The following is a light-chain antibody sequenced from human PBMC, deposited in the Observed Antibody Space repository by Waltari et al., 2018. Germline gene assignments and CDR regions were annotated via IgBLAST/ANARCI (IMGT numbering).Light chain of an antibody. CDR1: QSVSSY. J-gene: IGKJ1*01. CDR2: HAS. Sequence: EIVLTQSPATLSLSPGERATLSCRASQSVSSYLAWYQQKPGQAPRLLIYHASNRATGIPARFSGSWSGTDFTLTISSLEPEDFAVYYCQERSNWPSWTFGHGTKVDIK. V-gene: IGKV3-11*01. CDR3: QERSNWPSWT.